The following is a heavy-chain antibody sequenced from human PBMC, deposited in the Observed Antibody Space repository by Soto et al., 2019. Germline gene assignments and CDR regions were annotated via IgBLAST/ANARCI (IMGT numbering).Heavy chain of an antibody. CDR1: GFTFSSYA. V-gene: IGHV3-23*01. Sequence: PGGSLRLSCAASGFTFSSYAMSWVRQAPGKGLEWVSAISGSGGSTYYADSVKGRFTISRDNSKNTLYLQMNSLRAEDTAVYYCASGSYATTTYYYYYGMDVWGQGTTVTVS. D-gene: IGHD3-10*01. CDR2: ISGSGGST. J-gene: IGHJ6*02. CDR3: ASGSYATTTYYYYYGMDV.